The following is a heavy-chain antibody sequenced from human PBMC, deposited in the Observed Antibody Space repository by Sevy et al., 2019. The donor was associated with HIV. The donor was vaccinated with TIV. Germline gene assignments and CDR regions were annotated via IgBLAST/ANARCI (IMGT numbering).Heavy chain of an antibody. V-gene: IGHV4-39*01. CDR1: GGSITSSGHY. CDR2: VYYVGNS. D-gene: IGHD2-21*01. Sequence: SETLSFTCTVSGGSITSSGHYWGWIRQSPGKGLEWIGAVYYVGNSYANPSLTSRVTISADTSKNLFSLSLTSLTAADTAIYYCARVAGGENYDYGIDVWGLGTSVTVSS. CDR3: ARVAGGENYDYGIDV. J-gene: IGHJ6*02.